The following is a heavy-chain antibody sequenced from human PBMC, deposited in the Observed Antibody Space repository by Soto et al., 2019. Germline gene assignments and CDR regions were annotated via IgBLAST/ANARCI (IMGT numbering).Heavy chain of an antibody. CDR1: GGTFSSYA. Sequence: ASVKVSCKASGGTFSSYAISWVRQAPGQGLEWMGGIIPIFGTANYAQKFQGRVTITADESTSTAYMELSSLRSEDTAVYYCASSHGGSYYYYGMDVWGQGTTVTVYS. CDR3: ASSHGGSYYYYGMDV. CDR2: IIPIFGTA. J-gene: IGHJ6*02. D-gene: IGHD1-26*01. V-gene: IGHV1-69*13.